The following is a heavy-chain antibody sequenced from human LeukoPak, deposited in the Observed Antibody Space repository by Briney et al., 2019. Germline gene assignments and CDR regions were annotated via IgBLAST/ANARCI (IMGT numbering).Heavy chain of an antibody. Sequence: PGGSPRLSCAASAFTFSSYSMNWVRQAPGKGLEWVSYISGSGSAIYYADSVKGRVTISRDNAKKSLYLQMNSLRAEDTAVYYCAREGWEPDDAFDIWGQGTMVTVSS. CDR3: AREGWEPDDAFDI. J-gene: IGHJ3*02. CDR1: AFTFSSYS. V-gene: IGHV3-48*04. CDR2: ISGSGSAI. D-gene: IGHD1-26*01.